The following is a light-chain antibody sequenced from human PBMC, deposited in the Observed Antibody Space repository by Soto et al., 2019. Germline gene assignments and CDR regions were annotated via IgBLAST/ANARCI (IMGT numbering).Light chain of an antibody. J-gene: IGLJ1*01. CDR1: SSDVGVYHY. Sequence: SVLTQPASVSGSPEQSITISCTGTSSDVGVYHYVSWYQLLPGQAPKLILFEVNIRPSGVSYRFSGSKSGNTASLTISGLQAEDEADYFCSSYSISTAYLFGTGTKVTV. V-gene: IGLV2-14*01. CDR3: SSYSISTAYL. CDR2: EVN.